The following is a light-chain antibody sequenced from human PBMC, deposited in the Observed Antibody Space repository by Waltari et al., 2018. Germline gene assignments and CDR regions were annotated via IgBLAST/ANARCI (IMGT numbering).Light chain of an antibody. CDR3: QTGGHGTWV. J-gene: IGLJ3*02. CDR2: VNSDGSN. Sequence: QLVLTQSPSASASLGASVKLTCTLSSGHSSHIIACPQPQPETGPRYLMKVNSDGSNSKGDEIPDRFSGSSSGAERYLTISSLQSEDEADYYCQTGGHGTWVFGGGTKLTVL. V-gene: IGLV4-69*01. CDR1: SGHSSHI.